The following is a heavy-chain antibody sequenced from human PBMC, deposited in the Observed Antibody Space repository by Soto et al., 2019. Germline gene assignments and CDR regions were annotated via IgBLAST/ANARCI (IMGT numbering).Heavy chain of an antibody. J-gene: IGHJ5*01. V-gene: IGHV3-15*01. CDR3: TTAPGGGVSARAFPDS. CDR1: GLTFGKAC. D-gene: IGHD3-16*01. Sequence: KSGGSLRLSCAVSGLTFGKACMSWVRQAPGKGLEWVGRIKSKTSGGTTNYAAPVKGRFTSSRDDSNNTLHLQMNSLKTADTAVYYSTTAPGGGVSARAFPDSWGRGTLVTVSS. CDR2: IKSKTSGGTT.